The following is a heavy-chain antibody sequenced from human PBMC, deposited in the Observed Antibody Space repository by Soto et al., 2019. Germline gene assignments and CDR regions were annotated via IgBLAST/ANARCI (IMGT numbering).Heavy chain of an antibody. J-gene: IGHJ4*02. Sequence: NPGGSLRLSCAASGFPFRSSSMNWVRQAPGKGLEWLSSISSSSYYIFYADSVKGRFTISRDNAKNSLYLQMHSLRAEDTAVYYCARDLGEVSAFWGQGTPVTVSS. CDR2: ISSSSYYI. V-gene: IGHV3-21*01. CDR3: ARDLGEVSAF. CDR1: GFPFRSSS. D-gene: IGHD3-10*01.